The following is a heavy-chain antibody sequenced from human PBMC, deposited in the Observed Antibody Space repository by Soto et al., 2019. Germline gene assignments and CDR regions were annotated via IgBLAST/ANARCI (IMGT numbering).Heavy chain of an antibody. CDR1: GGSISSYY. CDR3: GGGYETWGTFDY. D-gene: IGHD5-12*01. V-gene: IGHV4-59*01. CDR2: IYYSGST. Sequence: SETLSLTCTVSGGSISSYYWSWIRQPPGKGLEWIGYIYYSGSTNYNPSLKSRVTISVDTSKNQFSLKLSSVTAADTAVYYCGGGYETWGTFDYWGQGTLVPVSP. J-gene: IGHJ4*02.